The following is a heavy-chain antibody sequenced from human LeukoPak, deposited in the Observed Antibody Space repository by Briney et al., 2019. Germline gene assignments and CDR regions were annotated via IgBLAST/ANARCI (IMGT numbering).Heavy chain of an antibody. J-gene: IGHJ4*02. V-gene: IGHV3-33*06. D-gene: IGHD4-23*01. CDR3: AKEAMVVTLDY. CDR1: GFTFSSYG. CDR2: IWYDGSNK. Sequence: GGSLRLSCAASGFTFSSYGMHWVRQAPGKGLEGVAVIWYDGSNKYYADSVKGRFTISRGNSKNTLYLQMNSLSAEDTAVYYCAKEAMVVTLDYWGQGTLVTVSS.